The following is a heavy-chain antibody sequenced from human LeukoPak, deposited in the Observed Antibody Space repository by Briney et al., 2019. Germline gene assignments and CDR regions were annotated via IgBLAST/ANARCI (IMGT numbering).Heavy chain of an antibody. V-gene: IGHV3-23*01. J-gene: IGHJ6*02. CDR1: GFTFSSYA. CDR2: ISGSGGST. Sequence: GGSLRLSCAASGFTFSSYAMSWVRQAPGKGLEWVSAISGSGGSTYYADSVKGRFTISRDNSKNTLYLQMNSPRAEDTAVYYCAKDRAYDILTADVWGQGTTVTVSS. D-gene: IGHD3-9*01. CDR3: AKDRAYDILTADV.